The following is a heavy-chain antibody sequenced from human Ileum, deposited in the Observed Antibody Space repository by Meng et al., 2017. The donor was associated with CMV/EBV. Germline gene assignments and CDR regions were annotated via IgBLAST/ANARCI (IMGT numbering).Heavy chain of an antibody. CDR2: IHGGGFGT. D-gene: IGHD2/OR15-2a*01. V-gene: IGHV3-23*01. J-gene: IGHJ3*01. CDR3: AKDDTSGNGIFDPFHV. Sequence: GESLKISCAASGFTFSNYAMSWVRQAPGKGLEWVSSIHGGGFGTYFADSVKGRFTISRDDSKDTLYLQMNSLRAEDTAVYYCAKDDTSGNGIFDPFHVWGQGTMVTVSS. CDR1: GFTFSNYA.